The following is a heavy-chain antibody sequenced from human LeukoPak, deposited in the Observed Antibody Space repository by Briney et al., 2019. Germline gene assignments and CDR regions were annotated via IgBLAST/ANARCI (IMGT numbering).Heavy chain of an antibody. V-gene: IGHV3-23*01. J-gene: IGHJ4*02. Sequence: GGSLRLSCAASGFTFSSYAMTWVRQAPGKGLQWVSAISGSGGGTYYADSVKGRFTISRDNSKNTLYLQMNSLRADDTALYYCAKDGVATNDWQLDSWGQGTLVTVSS. D-gene: IGHD5-24*01. CDR2: ISGSGGGT. CDR1: GFTFSSYA. CDR3: AKDGVATNDWQLDS.